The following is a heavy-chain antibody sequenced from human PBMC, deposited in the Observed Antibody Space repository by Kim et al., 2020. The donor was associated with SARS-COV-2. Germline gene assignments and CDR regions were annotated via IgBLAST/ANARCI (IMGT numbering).Heavy chain of an antibody. CDR2: IYYSGST. Sequence: SETLSLTCTVSGGSISSSSYYWGWIRQPPGQGLEWIGTIYYSGSTYYNASLKSRVTISVDTSKNQFSLKLNFVTAADTAVYHCVRHKGALLEALDIWGQG. J-gene: IGHJ3*02. V-gene: IGHV4-39*01. CDR3: VRHKGALLEALDI. D-gene: IGHD1-26*01. CDR1: GGSISSSSYY.